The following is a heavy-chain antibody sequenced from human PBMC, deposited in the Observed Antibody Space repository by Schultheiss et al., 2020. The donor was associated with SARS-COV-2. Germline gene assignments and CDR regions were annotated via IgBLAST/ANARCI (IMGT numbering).Heavy chain of an antibody. V-gene: IGHV1-18*04. Sequence: ASVKVSCKASGYKFINYGISWVRQAPGQGLEWMGWISPYNRNTNYGQKFQGRVTMTTDTSMSIAYMELRSLRSDDTAVYYCARASVAYGMDVWGQGTTVTVSS. CDR3: ARASVAYGMDV. CDR1: GYKFINYG. CDR2: ISPYNRNT. D-gene: IGHD2-15*01. J-gene: IGHJ6*02.